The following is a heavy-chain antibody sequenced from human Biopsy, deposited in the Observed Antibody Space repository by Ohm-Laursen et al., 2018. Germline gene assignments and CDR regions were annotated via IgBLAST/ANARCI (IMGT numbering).Heavy chain of an antibody. J-gene: IGHJ5*02. Sequence: SETLSLTCTVSGGSISSETNYWGWIRQPPGKGLEWIGSIFYGGITYYNPSLKSQVTISVDTSKNQFSLNLSSVTGADTAVYYCARHPTGFWFGPWGQGTLVTVSS. V-gene: IGHV4-39*01. CDR1: GGSISSETNY. CDR2: IFYGGIT. CDR3: ARHPTGFWFGP.